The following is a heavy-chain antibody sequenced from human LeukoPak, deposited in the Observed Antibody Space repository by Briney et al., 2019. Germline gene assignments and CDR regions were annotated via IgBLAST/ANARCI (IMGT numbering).Heavy chain of an antibody. J-gene: IGHJ4*02. CDR3: ARDYYDSSGYRSIDY. CDR2: INPNSGGT. V-gene: IGHV1-2*02. Sequence: ASVKVSCKASGYTFTGYYMHWVRQAPGQGLEWMGWINPNSGGTNYAQKFQGRVTMTRDTSISTAYMELGRLRSDDTAVYYCARDYYDSSGYRSIDYWGQGTLVTVSS. CDR1: GYTFTGYY. D-gene: IGHD3-22*01.